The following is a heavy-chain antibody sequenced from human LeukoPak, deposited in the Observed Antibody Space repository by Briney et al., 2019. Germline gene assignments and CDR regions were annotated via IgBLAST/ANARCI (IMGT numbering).Heavy chain of an antibody. J-gene: IGHJ3*02. V-gene: IGHV3-30-3*01. CDR3: ARVGAWYYDSSGYPASDAFDI. D-gene: IGHD3-22*01. CDR1: GLTFSSYA. CDR2: ISYDGSNK. Sequence: GGSLRLSCAASGLTFSSYAMHWVRQAPGKGLEWVAVISYDGSNKYYADSVKGRFTISRDNSKNTLYLQMNSLRAEDTAVYYCARVGAWYYDSSGYPASDAFDIWGQGTMVTVSS.